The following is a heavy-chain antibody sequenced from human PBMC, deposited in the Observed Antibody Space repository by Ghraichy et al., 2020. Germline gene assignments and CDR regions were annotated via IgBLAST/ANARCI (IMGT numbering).Heavy chain of an antibody. V-gene: IGHV4-39*07. CDR1: GGSISSTSYY. J-gene: IGHJ4*02. CDR3: ARRVVVTATDYYFDY. CDR2: IFYSGST. Sequence: SETLSLTCIVSGGSISSTSYYWGWIRQPPGKGLEWIGTIFYSGSTLYNPSLKSRVTISVDTSENQFSLKLSSVTAADTAVYYCARRVVVTATDYYFDYWGPGTLVTVSS. D-gene: IGHD2-21*02.